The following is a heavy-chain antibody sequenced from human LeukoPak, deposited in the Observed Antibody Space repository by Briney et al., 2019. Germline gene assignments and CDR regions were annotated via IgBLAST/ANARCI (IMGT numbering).Heavy chain of an antibody. D-gene: IGHD5-18*01. J-gene: IGHJ6*02. CDR1: GGSISSYY. Sequence: SETLSLTCTVSGGSISSYYWSWIRQAPGKGLEWIGYIYYSGSTNYNPSLKSRVTISVDTSKNQFSLKLSSVTAADTAVYYCARHSARYSYGYGWSEPYYGMDVWGQGTTVTVSS. CDR3: ARHSARYSYGYGWSEPYYGMDV. V-gene: IGHV4-59*08. CDR2: IYYSGST.